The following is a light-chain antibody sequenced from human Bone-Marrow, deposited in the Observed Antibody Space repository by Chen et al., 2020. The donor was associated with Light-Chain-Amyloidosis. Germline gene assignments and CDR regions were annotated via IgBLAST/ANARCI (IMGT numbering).Light chain of an antibody. J-gene: IGLJ1*01. CDR2: EVT. CDR1: SSDVGGDNH. CDR3: SSYTITNTLV. Sequence: QSALTQPASVSGSPGQSITISCTGTSSDVGGDNHVSWYQQHPDKAPKLKIDEVTNRPSWVPDRFSGSKSDNTASLTISGLQTEDEADYFCSSYTITNTLVFGSGTRVTVL. V-gene: IGLV2-14*01.